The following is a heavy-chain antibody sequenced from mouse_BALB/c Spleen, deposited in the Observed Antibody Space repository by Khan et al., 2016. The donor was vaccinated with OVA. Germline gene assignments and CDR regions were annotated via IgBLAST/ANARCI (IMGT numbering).Heavy chain of an antibody. J-gene: IGHJ3*01. CDR1: GYTFTSYW. V-gene: IGHV1-52*01. CDR3: ARNPFAY. CDR2: IDPYDSET. Sequence: VQLQQSGTELVRPGTSVKLSCKASGYTFTSYWMNWIKQRPEQGLEWIGRIDPYDSETHYNQKFKEKAILTVDKSFNTAYMQLRSLTSEDSAVYYGARNPFAYCGQGTLVTVSA.